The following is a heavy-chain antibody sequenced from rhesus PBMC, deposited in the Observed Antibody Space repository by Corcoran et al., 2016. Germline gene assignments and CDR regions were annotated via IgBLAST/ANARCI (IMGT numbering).Heavy chain of an antibody. CDR3: ARGYSGYSPFFDY. D-gene: IGHD5-24*01. Sequence: QVQLQESGPGPVKPSETLSLTCAASGYSISSGYGRSWIRQPPGKGLGWIGYIGGSSSSTNYHPPPRSRVTISKATSKTQFSLKLGSVAAADTAVYYCARGYSGYSPFFDYWGQGVLVTVSS. CDR2: IGGSSSST. V-gene: IGHV4-127*01. CDR1: GYSISSGYG. J-gene: IGHJ4*01.